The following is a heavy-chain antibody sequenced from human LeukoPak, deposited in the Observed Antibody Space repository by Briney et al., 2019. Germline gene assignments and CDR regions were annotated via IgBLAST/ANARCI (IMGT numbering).Heavy chain of an antibody. CDR3: ARDPLGWLLLSWFDP. D-gene: IGHD3-22*01. V-gene: IGHV3-30*04. CDR1: GFTFSSYA. J-gene: IGHJ5*02. CDR2: ISYDGSNK. Sequence: GGSLRLSCAASGFTFSSYAMHWVRQAPGKGLEWVAVISYDGSNKYYADSVKGRFTISRDNSKNTLYLQMNSLRAEDTAVYYCARDPLGWLLLSWFDPWGQGTLVTVSS.